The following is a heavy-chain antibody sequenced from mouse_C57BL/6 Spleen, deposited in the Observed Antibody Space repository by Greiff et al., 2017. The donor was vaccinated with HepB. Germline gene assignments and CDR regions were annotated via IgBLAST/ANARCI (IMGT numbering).Heavy chain of an antibody. J-gene: IGHJ1*03. CDR3: ARDGVYYYGSRIWYFDV. CDR2: INPNYGTT. Sequence: EVKLMESGPELVKPGASVKISCKASGYSFTDYNMNWVKQSNGKSLEWIGVINPNYGTTSYNQKFKGKATLTVDQSSSTAYMQLNSLTSEDSAVYYCARDGVYYYGSRIWYFDVWGTGTTVTVSS. V-gene: IGHV1-39*01. D-gene: IGHD1-1*01. CDR1: GYSFTDYN.